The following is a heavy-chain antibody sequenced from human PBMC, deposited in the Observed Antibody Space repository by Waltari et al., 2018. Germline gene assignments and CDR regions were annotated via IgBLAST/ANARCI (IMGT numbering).Heavy chain of an antibody. D-gene: IGHD4-17*01. CDR1: GLIFSNYA. CDR3: SKDADDSDYGLFDY. Sequence: EVQLLESGGGLVQPGGSLRLSCAASGLIFSNYAMSWVRQAPGKGLEWVSAISGSGDNTYYADSVKGRFTISRDKSKNTLYLQMNSLRAEDKAVYYCSKDADDSDYGLFDYWGQGTLVTVSS. CDR2: ISGSGDNT. V-gene: IGHV3-23*01. J-gene: IGHJ4*02.